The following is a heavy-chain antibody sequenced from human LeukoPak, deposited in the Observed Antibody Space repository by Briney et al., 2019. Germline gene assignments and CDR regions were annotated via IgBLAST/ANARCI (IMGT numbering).Heavy chain of an antibody. D-gene: IGHD7-27*01. Sequence: SGTLSLTCAVYGGSFSGYYWSWIRQPPGKGLEWIGEINHSGSTNYNPSLKSRVTISVDTSKNQFSLKLSSVTAADTAVYYCASRLNWGPGAFDIWGQGTMVTVSS. CDR3: ASRLNWGPGAFDI. CDR2: INHSGST. CDR1: GGSFSGYY. J-gene: IGHJ3*02. V-gene: IGHV4-34*01.